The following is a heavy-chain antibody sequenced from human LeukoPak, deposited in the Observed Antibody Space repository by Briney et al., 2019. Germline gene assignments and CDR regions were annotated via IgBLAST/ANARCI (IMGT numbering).Heavy chain of an antibody. Sequence: PGGSLRLSCAASGFTFSSYWMHWVRQAPGKGLEWVGRIKSKTDGGTTDYAAPVKGRFTISRDDSKNTLYLQMNSLKTEDTAVYYCTTTPRAVLLWFVSMAHDYWGQGTLVTVSS. CDR3: TTTPRAVLLWFVSMAHDY. D-gene: IGHD3-10*01. J-gene: IGHJ4*02. V-gene: IGHV3-15*07. CDR2: IKSKTDGGTT. CDR1: GFTFSSYW.